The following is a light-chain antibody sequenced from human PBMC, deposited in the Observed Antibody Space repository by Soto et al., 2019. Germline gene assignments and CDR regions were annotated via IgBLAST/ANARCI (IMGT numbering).Light chain of an antibody. CDR3: QQYNSYSGT. CDR2: DAS. Sequence: DIQITQSPSTLSASVVDRVTITSRASQSISTWLAWYQQKPGKAPNLLISDASTLNSGVPSRFSGSGSGTEFTLTISSLQPDDFATYYCQQYNSYSGTCGQGTKVDIK. CDR1: QSISTW. V-gene: IGKV1-5*01. J-gene: IGKJ1*01.